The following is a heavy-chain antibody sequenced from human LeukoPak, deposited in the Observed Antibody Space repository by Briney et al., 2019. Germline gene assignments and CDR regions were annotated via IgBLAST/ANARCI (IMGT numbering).Heavy chain of an antibody. Sequence: GASVKVSCKTSGGTFTGYYMHWVRQAPGQGLEWMGWINPNSGGTNYAQEFQGRVTMTRDTSISTAYMELSRLRSDDTAVYYCARDKGLANYYYYGMDVWGQGTTVTVSS. CDR2: INPNSGGT. CDR3: ARDKGLANYYYYGMDV. J-gene: IGHJ6*02. CDR1: GGTFTGYY. V-gene: IGHV1-2*02. D-gene: IGHD3/OR15-3a*01.